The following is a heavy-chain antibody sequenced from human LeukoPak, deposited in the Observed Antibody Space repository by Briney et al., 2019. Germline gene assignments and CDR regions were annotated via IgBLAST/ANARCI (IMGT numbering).Heavy chain of an antibody. CDR2: IYYSGST. Sequence: SETLSLTCTVSGGSISSYYWSWIRQPPGKGLEWIGYIYYSGSTNYNPSLKSRVTISVDTSKNQFSLKLSSVTAADTAVYYCARVGSDSSDYSEEIDYWGQGTLVTVSS. J-gene: IGHJ4*02. D-gene: IGHD3-22*01. CDR1: GGSISSYY. CDR3: ARVGSDSSDYSEEIDY. V-gene: IGHV4-59*12.